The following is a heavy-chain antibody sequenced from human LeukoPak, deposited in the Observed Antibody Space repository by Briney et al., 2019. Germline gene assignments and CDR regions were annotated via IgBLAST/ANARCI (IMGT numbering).Heavy chain of an antibody. CDR3: ARDRALTTVTTCWFDP. J-gene: IGHJ5*02. CDR2: ISYDGSNK. Sequence: GGSLRLSCAASGFTFSSYGMHWVRQAPGKGLEWVAVISYDGSNKYYADSVKGRFTISRDNSKNTLYLQMNSLRAEDTAVYYCARDRALTTVTTCWFDPWGQGTLVTVSS. D-gene: IGHD4-17*01. V-gene: IGHV3-30*19. CDR1: GFTFSSYG.